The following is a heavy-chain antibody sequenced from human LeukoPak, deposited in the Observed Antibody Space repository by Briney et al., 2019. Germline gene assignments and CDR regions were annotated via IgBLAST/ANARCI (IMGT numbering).Heavy chain of an antibody. D-gene: IGHD6-25*01. CDR2: VYYGRSP. CDR1: GDSISRSTYY. V-gene: IGHV4-39*02. CDR3: ARSSGTGTFSY. J-gene: IGHJ4*02. Sequence: SETLSLTCTVSGDSISRSTYYWAWIRQPPGKGLEWIGSVYYGRSPYFNPSLESRATISVDTSKNHFSLKMSSVSAADTAVYYCARSSGTGTFSYWGQGTLVTVSS.